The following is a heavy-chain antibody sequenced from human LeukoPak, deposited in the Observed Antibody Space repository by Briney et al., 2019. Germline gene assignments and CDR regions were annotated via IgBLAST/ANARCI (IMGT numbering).Heavy chain of an antibody. V-gene: IGHV3-7*01. CDR3: KWVGK. Sequence: GSLSLSCAASGFPFSNYWMTWVRPAPGKGLEWVANIKQDGSEKYYVDSVKGRFTISRDNAKNSVYLQMNSLRAEDTAVYYCKWVGKWGQGTLVTVSS. D-gene: IGHD7-27*01. CDR2: IKQDGSEK. J-gene: IGHJ4*02. CDR1: GFPFSNYW.